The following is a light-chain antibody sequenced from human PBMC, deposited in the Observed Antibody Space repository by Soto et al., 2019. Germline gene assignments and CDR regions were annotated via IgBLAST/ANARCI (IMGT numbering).Light chain of an antibody. CDR1: QGISSY. Sequence: IQLTQSPSSLSASVGDRVTITCRASQGISSYLAWYQQKPGKAPKLLIYAASTLQSGVPSRFSGSGSGTYFTLTISSLQPEDFATYYCQQLNSYPPMYTFGQGTKLEIK. V-gene: IGKV1-9*01. CDR2: AAS. J-gene: IGKJ2*01. CDR3: QQLNSYPPMYT.